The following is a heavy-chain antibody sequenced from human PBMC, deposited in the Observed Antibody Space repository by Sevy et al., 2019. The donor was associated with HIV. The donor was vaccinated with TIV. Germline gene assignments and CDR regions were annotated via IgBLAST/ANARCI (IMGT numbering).Heavy chain of an antibody. Sequence: GGSLRLSCSASGFTFSSYYMHWVRQVPGKGLVWVSRINPEGSSPIYADSVKGRFTISRDNAKNTLYLQMSSLRADDTAVYYCVRDTPWVTDYLGRDDAFAVWGQGTKVTDSS. CDR2: INPEGSSP. CDR1: GFTFSSYY. D-gene: IGHD3-10*01. V-gene: IGHV3-74*01. J-gene: IGHJ3*01. CDR3: VRDTPWVTDYLGRDDAFAV.